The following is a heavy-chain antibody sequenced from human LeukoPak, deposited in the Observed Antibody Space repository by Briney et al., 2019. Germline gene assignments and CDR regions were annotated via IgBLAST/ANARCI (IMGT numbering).Heavy chain of an antibody. Sequence: GGSLRLSCAASGLTFSSYEMNWARKAPGKGLEWVSYISSSGSTIYYADSVKGRFTISRDNAKNSLYLQMNSLRAEDTAVYYCAREKQWLVLGDWGQGTLVTVSS. V-gene: IGHV3-48*03. J-gene: IGHJ4*02. CDR1: GLTFSSYE. CDR2: ISSSGSTI. D-gene: IGHD6-19*01. CDR3: AREKQWLVLGD.